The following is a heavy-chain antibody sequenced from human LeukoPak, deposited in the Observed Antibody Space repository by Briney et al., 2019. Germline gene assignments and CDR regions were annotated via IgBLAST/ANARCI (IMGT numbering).Heavy chain of an antibody. CDR1: GVSLSNHD. V-gene: IGHV3-21*01. Sequence: GGSLRLSCAASGVSLSNHDINWVRQAPGKGLQWVSSISSSSIYIYYGDSVKGRFTVSRDNAKNSVSLQMNSLRADDTAVYYCARGTVVLLSAMDVWGQGTTVIVSS. D-gene: IGHD2-15*01. CDR2: ISSSSIYI. CDR3: ARGTVVLLSAMDV. J-gene: IGHJ6*02.